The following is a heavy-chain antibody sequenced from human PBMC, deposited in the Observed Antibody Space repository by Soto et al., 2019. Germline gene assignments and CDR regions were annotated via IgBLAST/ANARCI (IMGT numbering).Heavy chain of an antibody. D-gene: IGHD3-9*01. CDR2: ISSSSSTI. J-gene: IGHJ3*02. CDR3: ARDRSGDVLTVRWNDAFNI. Sequence: EVQLVESGGGLVQPGGSLRLSCAASGFTFSSYNMNWVRQAPGKGLEWVSYISSSSSTIYYADSVKGRFTISRDNAKNSLYLQMNSLRAEDTSVYYCARDRSGDVLTVRWNDAFNICGQVTMVTVSS. CDR1: GFTFSSYN. V-gene: IGHV3-48*01.